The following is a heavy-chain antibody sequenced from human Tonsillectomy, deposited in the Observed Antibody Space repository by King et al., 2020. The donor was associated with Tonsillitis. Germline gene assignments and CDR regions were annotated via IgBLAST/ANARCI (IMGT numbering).Heavy chain of an antibody. Sequence: VQLVESGGGLVQPGGSLRLSCVASGFTFSRCWMSWVRQAPGKGLEWVANINQDGSDKYYVDSVKGRFTISRDNAKNSLYLKMNSLRAEDTAVYYCARGGIPDYWGQGTLVTVSS. CDR3: ARGGIPDY. CDR2: INQDGSDK. D-gene: IGHD1-26*01. CDR1: GFTFSRCW. V-gene: IGHV3-7*01. J-gene: IGHJ4*02.